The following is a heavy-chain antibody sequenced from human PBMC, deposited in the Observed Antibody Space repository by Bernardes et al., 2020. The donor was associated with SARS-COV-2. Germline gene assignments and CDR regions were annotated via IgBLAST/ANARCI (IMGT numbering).Heavy chain of an antibody. D-gene: IGHD1-1*01. J-gene: IGHJ3*02. CDR3: ARRHGNVFNGFEI. CDR1: GYTLTDYY. CDR2: INSNSGST. V-gene: IGHV1-2*02. Sequence: ASVTVSCKASGYTLTDYYMHLVRQAPGQGLEWMGWINSNSGSTNYAQQFQGRVTMTRDTSISTAYMELSRLRSDDTAVYYCARRHGNVFNGFEIWGQGTVVTVSS.